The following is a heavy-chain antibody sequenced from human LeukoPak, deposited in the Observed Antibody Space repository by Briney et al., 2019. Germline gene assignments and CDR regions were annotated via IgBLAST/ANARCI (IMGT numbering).Heavy chain of an antibody. CDR1: GFTFSSYW. CDR2: INSDGSST. D-gene: IGHD6-13*01. J-gene: IGHJ4*02. V-gene: IGHV3-74*01. CDR3: ARPTFPGIAAAEIADY. Sequence: GGSLRLSCAASGFTFSSYWMHWVRQAPGKGLVWVSRINSDGSSTSYADSVKGRFTIPRDNAKNTLYLQMNSLRAEDTAVYYCARPTFPGIAAAEIADYWGQGTLVTVSS.